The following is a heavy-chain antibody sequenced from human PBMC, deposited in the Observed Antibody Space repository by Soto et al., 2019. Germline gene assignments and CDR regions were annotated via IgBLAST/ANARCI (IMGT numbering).Heavy chain of an antibody. Sequence: PSETLSLTCIVSGDSVTSGSYYWTWLRQPPGKGLEWIGEINHSGSTNYNPSLKSRVTISVDTSKNQFSLKLSSVTAADTAVYYCARRVIAGGYGMDVWGQGTTVTVSS. V-gene: IGHV4-61*01. CDR3: ARRVIAGGYGMDV. D-gene: IGHD3-16*02. CDR2: INHSGST. CDR1: GDSVTSGSYY. J-gene: IGHJ6*02.